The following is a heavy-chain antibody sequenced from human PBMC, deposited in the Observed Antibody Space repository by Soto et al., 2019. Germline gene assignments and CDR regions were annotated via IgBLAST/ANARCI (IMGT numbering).Heavy chain of an antibody. V-gene: IGHV3-30*18. CDR1: GFTFSSYG. J-gene: IGHJ4*02. CDR3: AKDLRPAAAIPLDY. CDR2: ISYDGSNK. D-gene: IGHD2-2*02. Sequence: PVGSLRLSCAASGFTFSSYGMHWVRQAPGKGLEWVAVISYDGSNKYYADSVKGRFTISRDNSKNTLYLQMNSLRAEDTAVYYCAKDLRPAAAIPLDYWGQGTLVTVSS.